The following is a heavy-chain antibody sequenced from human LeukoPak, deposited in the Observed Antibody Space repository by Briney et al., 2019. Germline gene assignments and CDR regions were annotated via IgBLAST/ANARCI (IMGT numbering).Heavy chain of an antibody. D-gene: IGHD1-26*01. J-gene: IGHJ4*02. CDR3: AKGSLGFDY. CDR2: ISYDGSNK. V-gene: IGHV3-30*18. CDR1: GFTFSSYG. Sequence: GSLRLSCAASGFTFSSYGMHWVRQAPGKGLEWVAVISYDGSNKYYADSVKGRFTISRDNSKNTLYLQMNSLRAEDTAVYYCAKGSLGFDYWGQGTLVTVSS.